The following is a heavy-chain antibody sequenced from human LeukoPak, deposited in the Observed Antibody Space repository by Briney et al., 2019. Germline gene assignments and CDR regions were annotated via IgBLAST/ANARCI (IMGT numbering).Heavy chain of an antibody. D-gene: IGHD2-21*02. CDR3: ARLVTAGYYFDY. Sequence: GGSLRLSCAASGFTFSSYSMNWVHQAPGKGLEWVSSISSSSSYIYYADSVKGRFTISRDNAKNSLYLQMNSLRAEDTAVYYCARLVTAGYYFDYWGQGTLVTVSS. V-gene: IGHV3-21*01. J-gene: IGHJ4*02. CDR2: ISSSSSYI. CDR1: GFTFSSYS.